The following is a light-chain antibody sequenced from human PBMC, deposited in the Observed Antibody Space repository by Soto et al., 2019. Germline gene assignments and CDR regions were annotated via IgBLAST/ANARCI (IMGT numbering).Light chain of an antibody. CDR3: QPYKNWPPIT. CDR2: EAS. Sequence: DIQMTQSPSALSASVGDTVTITCRASQSIAASLAWYQHKPGEAPKLLIYEASNLESGVSSRFSGSGSGTEFTLTISSLQSEDFAVYYCQPYKNWPPITFGQGTRLEI. J-gene: IGKJ5*01. V-gene: IGKV1-5*03. CDR1: QSIAAS.